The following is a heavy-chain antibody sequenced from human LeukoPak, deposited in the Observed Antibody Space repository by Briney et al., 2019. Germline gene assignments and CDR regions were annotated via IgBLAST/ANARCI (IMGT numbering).Heavy chain of an antibody. CDR2: ISSGSSYI. CDR3: ATEPKQVGDAFDI. V-gene: IGHV3-21*01. D-gene: IGHD6-6*01. Sequence: GGSLRLSCAASGFTFSSYSINWVRQAPGKGLEWVSSISSGSSYIYYADSVKGRFTISRDNAKNSLYLQMNSLRAEDTAVYYCATEPKQVGDAFDIWGTGTMVTVSS. CDR1: GFTFSSYS. J-gene: IGHJ3*02.